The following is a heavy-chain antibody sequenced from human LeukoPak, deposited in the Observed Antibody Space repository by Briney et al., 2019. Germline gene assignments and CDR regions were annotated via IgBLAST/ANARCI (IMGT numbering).Heavy chain of an antibody. J-gene: IGHJ4*02. D-gene: IGHD5-18*01. CDR2: GIVSGAST. Sequence: GGSLRLSCAASGFTFSGYAMTWVRQAPGKGLEWVSAGIVSGASTYYADSVKGRFTISRDNSKNTLYLQMNSLRAEDTAVYYCATWGTGYNYGALEYWGQGSLVTVSS. CDR3: ATWGTGYNYGALEY. V-gene: IGHV3-23*01. CDR1: GFTFSGYA.